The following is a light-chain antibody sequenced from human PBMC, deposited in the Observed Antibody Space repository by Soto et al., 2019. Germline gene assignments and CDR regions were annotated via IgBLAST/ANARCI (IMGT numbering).Light chain of an antibody. CDR3: QEYNSYSRT. CDR2: DAS. V-gene: IGKV1-5*01. Sequence: DIQMTQSPSTLSASVGDRVTITCRASQSISSWLAWYQQKPGKAPKLLIYDASSLERGVPSRFSGSGSGTEFTLTISRLQPDDFATYYCQEYNSYSRTFGKGTKVEIK. J-gene: IGKJ1*01. CDR1: QSISSW.